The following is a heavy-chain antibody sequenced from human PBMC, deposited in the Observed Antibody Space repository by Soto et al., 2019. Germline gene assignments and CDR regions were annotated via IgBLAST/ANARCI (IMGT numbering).Heavy chain of an antibody. CDR1: GGTFSSYT. D-gene: IGHD6-19*01. V-gene: IGHV1-69*08. CDR2: IIPILGIA. CDR3: ARDTEQCLVWGYGMDV. Sequence: QVQLVQSGAEVKKPGSSVKVSCKASGGTFSSYTISWVRQAPGQGLEWMGRIIPILGIANYAQKFQGRVTITADKSTSTAYMELSSMRSEDTAVYYCARDTEQCLVWGYGMDVWGQGTTVTVSS. J-gene: IGHJ6*02.